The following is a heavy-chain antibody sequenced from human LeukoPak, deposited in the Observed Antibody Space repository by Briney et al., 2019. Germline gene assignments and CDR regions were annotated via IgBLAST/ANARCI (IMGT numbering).Heavy chain of an antibody. CDR1: GYTFTSYY. V-gene: IGHV1-46*01. D-gene: IGHD3-10*01. J-gene: IGHJ5*02. CDR2: INPSGGST. CDR3: ARDVYGSGSYVSWFDP. Sequence: ASVKVSCKASGYTFTSYYMHWVRQAPGQGPEWMGIINPSGGSTSYAQKFQGRVTMTRDTSTSTVYMELSSLRSEDTAVYYCARDVYGSGSYVSWFDPWGQGTLVTVSS.